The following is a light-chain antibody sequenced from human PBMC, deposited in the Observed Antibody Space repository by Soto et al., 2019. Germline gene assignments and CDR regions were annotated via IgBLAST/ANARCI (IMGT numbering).Light chain of an antibody. CDR2: GAS. V-gene: IGKV3-20*01. J-gene: IGKJ1*01. CDR3: QQYGNSPQT. CDR1: QSVNSSY. Sequence: EIVLTQSPGTLSLSPGERVTLSCRASQSVNSSYLAWYQHKPGQAPRLLIYGASTRATGIPDRFSGSGSGTDFTLIIARLEPGDFAVYYCQQYGNSPQTFGQGTKVDIK.